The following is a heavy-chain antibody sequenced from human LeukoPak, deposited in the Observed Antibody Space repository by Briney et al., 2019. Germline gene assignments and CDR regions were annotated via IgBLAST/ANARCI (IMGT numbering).Heavy chain of an antibody. Sequence: ASEALSLTCAVYGGSFSGYYWSWIRQPPGKGLEWIGEINHSGSTNYNPSLKSRVTISVDTSKNQFSLKLSSVTAADTAVYYCARRYYDYVWGSYYFDYWGQGTLVTVSS. CDR1: GGSFSGYY. V-gene: IGHV4-34*01. J-gene: IGHJ4*02. D-gene: IGHD3-16*01. CDR2: INHSGST. CDR3: ARRYYDYVWGSYYFDY.